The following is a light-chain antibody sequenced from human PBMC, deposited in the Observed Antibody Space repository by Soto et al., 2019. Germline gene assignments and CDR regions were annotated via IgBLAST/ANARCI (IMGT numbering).Light chain of an antibody. CDR3: QQYHNLWT. V-gene: IGKV3-15*01. Sequence: EIVIAQSAATLSAGAGERATLSCTASHYVYSNVAWFQQRPGQAPRLLIYRASTRATGTPARFSGSGSGTEFTLTITSLQSEDFALYYCQQYHNLWTFGQGTNVDIK. CDR1: HYVYSN. J-gene: IGKJ1*01. CDR2: RAS.